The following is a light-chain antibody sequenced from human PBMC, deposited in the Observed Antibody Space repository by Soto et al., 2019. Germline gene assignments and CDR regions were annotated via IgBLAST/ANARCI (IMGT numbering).Light chain of an antibody. Sequence: DIQMTQSPSTVSTSIGDTITITCRASQSIGPWLAWYQQKPGKVPKLLIHKASTLQSGVQSRFSGSGSGTEFTLTISSLQPDDFATYYCQQYSSYSACGPGTKVDIK. J-gene: IGKJ3*01. CDR3: QQYSSYSA. CDR2: KAS. V-gene: IGKV1-5*03. CDR1: QSIGPW.